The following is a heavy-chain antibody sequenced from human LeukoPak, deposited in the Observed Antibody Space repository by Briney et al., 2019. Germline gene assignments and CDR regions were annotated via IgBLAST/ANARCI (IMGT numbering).Heavy chain of an antibody. CDR2: ISAYNGNT. CDR3: AREGGGYDFWSGYYPFDY. D-gene: IGHD3-3*01. J-gene: IGHJ4*02. V-gene: IGHV1-18*01. CDR1: GYTVTSYD. Sequence: VASVKVSCKASGYTVTSYDINWVRQAPGQGLEWMGWISAYNGNTNYAQKLQGRVTMTTDTSTSTAYMELRSLRSDDTAVYYCAREGGGYDFWSGYYPFDYWGQGTLVTVSS.